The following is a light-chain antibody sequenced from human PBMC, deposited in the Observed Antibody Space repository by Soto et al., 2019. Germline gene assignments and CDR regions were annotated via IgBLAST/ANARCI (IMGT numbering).Light chain of an antibody. CDR2: EVY. Sequence: QSAPTQPPSASGSPGQSVSFSCTGTSSDVGGYNYVSWYQQYPGKAPKLMIYEVYKRPSGVPDRFSGSKSGNTASLTVSGLQPEDEADYYCSAYAGSSTWVFGGGTKLTVL. CDR1: SSDVGGYNY. J-gene: IGLJ2*01. V-gene: IGLV2-8*01. CDR3: SAYAGSSTWV.